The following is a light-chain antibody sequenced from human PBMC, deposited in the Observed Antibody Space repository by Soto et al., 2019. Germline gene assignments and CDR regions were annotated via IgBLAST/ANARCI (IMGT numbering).Light chain of an antibody. CDR2: DDD. CDR1: NIGRKT. V-gene: IGLV3-21*02. J-gene: IGLJ2*01. Sequence: SYELTQPPSVSVAPGQTARITCGGDNIGRKTVHWYQQKPGQAPVLVVYDDDDRPSGIPERFSGSNSGNTATLTINRVAAGDEADYSCQVWDTSADHVVFGGGTKVTVL. CDR3: QVWDTSADHVV.